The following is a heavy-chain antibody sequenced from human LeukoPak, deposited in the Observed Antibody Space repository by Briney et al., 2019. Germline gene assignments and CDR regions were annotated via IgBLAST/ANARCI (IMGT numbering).Heavy chain of an antibody. V-gene: IGHV3-23*01. J-gene: IGHJ4*02. CDR3: ARDSSHYLGSSDY. CDR2: ISETGDVT. CDR1: GFSFSSYA. D-gene: IGHD6-6*01. Sequence: GGSLRLSCAASGFSFSSYAMTWARQAPGKGLEWVSVISETGDVTHYADSMKGRFTISRDNIKNTLNLQMNSLRAEDTAIYYCARDSSHYLGSSDYWGQGTLVTVSS.